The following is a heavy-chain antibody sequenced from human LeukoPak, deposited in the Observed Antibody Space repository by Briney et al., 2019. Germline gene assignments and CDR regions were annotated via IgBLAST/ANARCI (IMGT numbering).Heavy chain of an antibody. CDR2: ISAYNDDT. Sequence: ASVKVSCKASGYTFTSSGISWVRQAPGQGLEWMGWISAYNDDTNSAQKLQGRVSMTTDTSTNTAYMELRSLRSDDTAVYYCVRDPTAAASTDDWFDPWGQGTLVTVSS. V-gene: IGHV1-18*01. D-gene: IGHD6-13*01. CDR3: VRDPTAAASTDDWFDP. CDR1: GYTFTSSG. J-gene: IGHJ5*02.